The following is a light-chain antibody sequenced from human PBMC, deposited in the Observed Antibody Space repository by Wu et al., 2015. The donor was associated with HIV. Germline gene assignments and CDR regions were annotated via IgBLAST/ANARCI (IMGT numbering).Light chain of an antibody. J-gene: IGKJ4*01. CDR1: QAISSA. V-gene: IGKV1D-13*01. Sequence: AIQLTQSPSSLSASVGDRVTVTCRASQAISSALVWYQQKPGKPPKFLIFDASSLGNGVPSRFSGSGSGTDFTLTISSLQPEDFATYYCQQFNNYPPSLTFGGGTKVEIK. CDR3: QQFNNYPPSLT. CDR2: DAS.